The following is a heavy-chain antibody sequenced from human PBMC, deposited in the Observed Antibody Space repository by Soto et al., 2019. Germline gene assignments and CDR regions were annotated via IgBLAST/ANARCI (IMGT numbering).Heavy chain of an antibody. Sequence: PGGSLRLSCAASGFTFSSYAMSWVRQAPGKGLEWVPAISGSGGSTYYADSVKGRFTISRDNSKNTLYLQMNSLRAEDTAVYYRAKADFWSPPFFFDYWGQGTLVTVSS. CDR3: AKADFWSPPFFFDY. J-gene: IGHJ4*02. D-gene: IGHD3-3*01. V-gene: IGHV3-23*01. CDR2: ISGSGGST. CDR1: GFTFSSYA.